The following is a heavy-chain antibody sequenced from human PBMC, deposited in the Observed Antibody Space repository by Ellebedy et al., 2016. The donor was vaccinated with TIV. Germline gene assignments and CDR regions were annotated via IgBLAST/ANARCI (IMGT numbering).Heavy chain of an antibody. CDR3: AVVDFC. Sequence: GESLKISCAASGFAVNSYYITWARQAPGKGLDWVSVIFTSDITSYADSVRGRFTISRDTYKNKVSLQMNSLRVEDTAIYYCAVVDFCWGQGTLVTVSS. CDR2: IFTSDIT. V-gene: IGHV3-53*01. J-gene: IGHJ4*02. CDR1: GFAVNSYY. D-gene: IGHD2-15*01.